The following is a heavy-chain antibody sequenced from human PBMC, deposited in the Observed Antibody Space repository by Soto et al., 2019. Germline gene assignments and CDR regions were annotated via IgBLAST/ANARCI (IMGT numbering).Heavy chain of an antibody. J-gene: IGHJ4*02. CDR2: ISGSGGST. Sequence: EVQLLESGGGLVQPGGSLRLSCAASGFTFSSYAMSWVRQAPGKGLEWVSAISGSGGSTYYADSVKGRFTISRDNSKNTLYLQMNSLRAEDTAVYYCAKDLMGYSYGFDYFDYWGQGTLVTVSS. V-gene: IGHV3-23*01. CDR1: GFTFSSYA. CDR3: AKDLMGYSYGFDYFDY. D-gene: IGHD5-18*01.